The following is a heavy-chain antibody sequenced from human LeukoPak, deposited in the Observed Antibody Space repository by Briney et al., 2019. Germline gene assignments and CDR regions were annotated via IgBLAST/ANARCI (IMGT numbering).Heavy chain of an antibody. Sequence: GGSLRLSCAASGFTFSSYGMHWVRQAPGKGLEWVADIWYDGSNKYYADSVKGRFTISRDNSKNTPYLQMNSLRAEDTAVYYCARDFYGGGYSYGSYYYYGMDVWGKGTTVTVSS. CDR3: ARDFYGGGYSYGSYYYYGMDV. J-gene: IGHJ6*04. V-gene: IGHV3-33*01. CDR2: IWYDGSNK. D-gene: IGHD5-18*01. CDR1: GFTFSSYG.